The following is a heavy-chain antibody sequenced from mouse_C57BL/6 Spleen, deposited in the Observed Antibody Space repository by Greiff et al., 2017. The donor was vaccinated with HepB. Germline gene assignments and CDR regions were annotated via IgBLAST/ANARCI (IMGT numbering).Heavy chain of an antibody. D-gene: IGHD1-1*01. V-gene: IGHV1-7*01. CDR2: INPSSGYT. CDR3: ARDYGSKGAWLAY. CDR1: GYTFTSYW. Sequence: VQLQQSGAELAKPGASVKLSCKASGYTFTSYWMHWVKQRPGQGLEWIGYINPSSGYTKYNQKFKDKATLTADKSSSTAYMQLSSLTYEDSAVYYCARDYGSKGAWLAYWGQRTLVTVSA. J-gene: IGHJ3*01.